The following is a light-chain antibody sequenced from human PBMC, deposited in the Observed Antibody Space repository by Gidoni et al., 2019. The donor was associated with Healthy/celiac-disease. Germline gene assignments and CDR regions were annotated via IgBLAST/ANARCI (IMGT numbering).Light chain of an antibody. CDR3: QVWDSSSDHPGV. CDR1: NIGRKS. CDR2: DDS. V-gene: IGLV3-21*02. Sequence: SYVLTQPPSVSVAPGQTARITCWGNNIGRKSVHWYQQKPGQAPVLVVSDDSDRPSGIPERFSGSNSGNTATLSISRVEAGDEADYYCQVWDSSSDHPGVFGGGTKLTVL. J-gene: IGLJ3*02.